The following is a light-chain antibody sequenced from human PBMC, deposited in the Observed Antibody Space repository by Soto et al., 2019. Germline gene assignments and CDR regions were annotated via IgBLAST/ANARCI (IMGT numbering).Light chain of an antibody. CDR3: HQYKNWPPLT. J-gene: IGKJ4*01. Sequence: EIVMTQSPATLSVSPGETPTLSCRASQSVGGAVAWYQHKPGQAPRLLIVGAFIRATGVPVRFSGGGSGTEFTLTISSLQSEDFAVYYCHQYKNWPPLTFGGGTTVEIK. CDR2: GAF. V-gene: IGKV3-15*01. CDR1: QSVGGA.